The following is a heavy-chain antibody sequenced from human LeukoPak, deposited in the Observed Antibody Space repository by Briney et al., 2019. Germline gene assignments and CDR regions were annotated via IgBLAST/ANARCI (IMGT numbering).Heavy chain of an antibody. J-gene: IGHJ4*02. Sequence: PGGSLRLSCTASGFTSINYAMSWVRQPPGKGLEWISGITGSGAGTHYADSVKGRFTISRDNSKNTLYLQMNSLRAEDTALYYCAQGRSGSYYAFDYWGQGTLVTVSS. D-gene: IGHD1-26*01. CDR1: GFTSINYA. CDR2: ITGSGAGT. CDR3: AQGRSGSYYAFDY. V-gene: IGHV3-23*01.